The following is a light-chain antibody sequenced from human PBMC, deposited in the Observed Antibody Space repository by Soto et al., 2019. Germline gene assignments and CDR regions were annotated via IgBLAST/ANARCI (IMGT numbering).Light chain of an antibody. V-gene: IGLV1-44*01. Sequence: VLAQRPSASGTPGQRVTISGSGSNSNIGSNPVNWYQQLPGTAPKLLINTNDQRPSGVPDRFSGSTSCTSPSLAISGLPSEDEADYYCAAWDDILNGYVFATGTQVTVL. J-gene: IGLJ1*01. CDR3: AAWDDILNGYV. CDR2: TND. CDR1: NSNIGSNP.